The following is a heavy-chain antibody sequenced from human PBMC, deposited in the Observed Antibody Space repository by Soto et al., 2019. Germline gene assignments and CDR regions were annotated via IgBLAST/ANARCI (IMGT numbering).Heavy chain of an antibody. CDR2: FIPIFGTA. CDR3: ARPMRYYYDSSGQSAWFDP. J-gene: IGHJ5*02. Sequence: QVQLVQSGAEVKKPGSSVKVSCKASGGTFNSYAISWVRQAPGQGLEWMGGFIPIFGTAKYAQKFQGRVTITADESTSTAYMELSSLRSEDTAVYYCARPMRYYYDSSGQSAWFDPWGQGTLVTVSS. CDR1: GGTFNSYA. D-gene: IGHD3-22*01. V-gene: IGHV1-69*12.